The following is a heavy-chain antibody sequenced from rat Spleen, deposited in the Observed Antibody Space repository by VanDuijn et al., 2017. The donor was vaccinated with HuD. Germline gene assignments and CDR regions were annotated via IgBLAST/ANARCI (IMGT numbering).Heavy chain of an antibody. Sequence: EVQLVESGGGLVQPGRSLKLSCAASGFNFNDHWMGWVRQAPGKGLEWIGEINKDSSVMKYIPSLKDRFTIFRDNAQNTRYLQMNSLRSEDTATYFCGKDMNYFSTYPFYLMGAWGQGTSVTVSS. CDR2: INKDSSVM. V-gene: IGHV4-2*01. CDR1: GFNFNDHW. J-gene: IGHJ4*01. CDR3: GKDMNYFSTYPFYLMGA. D-gene: IGHD1-2*01.